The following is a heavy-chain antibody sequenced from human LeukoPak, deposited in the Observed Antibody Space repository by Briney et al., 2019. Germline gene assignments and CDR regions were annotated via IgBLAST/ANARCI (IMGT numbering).Heavy chain of an antibody. CDR2: IYSGGRT. V-gene: IGHV3-53*01. Sequence: GGSLRLSCAASGFTVSGNYMSWVRQAQGKGLEWVSVIYSGGRTYYADSVKGRFTLSRDISKNTLYPQMNSLRAEDTAVYYCARVYYGSGSLHYYYYYMNVWGKGTTVTISS. D-gene: IGHD3-10*01. CDR1: GFTVSGNY. J-gene: IGHJ6*03. CDR3: ARVYYGSGSLHYYYYYMNV.